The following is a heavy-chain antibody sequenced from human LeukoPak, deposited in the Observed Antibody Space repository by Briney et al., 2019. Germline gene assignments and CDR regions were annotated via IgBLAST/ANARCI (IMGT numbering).Heavy chain of an antibody. D-gene: IGHD5/OR15-5a*01. J-gene: IGHJ4*02. Sequence: SETLFLTCTVSGGSISSGSYYWGWIRQPPGKGLEWIGSFYYTGRTYYNPSLKSRVTISADTSKNQFSPKVTSVTAADTAVYYCARHLSSVSTNDYWGQGTLVSVSS. CDR2: FYYTGRT. CDR1: GGSISSGSYY. CDR3: ARHLSSVSTNDY. V-gene: IGHV4-39*01.